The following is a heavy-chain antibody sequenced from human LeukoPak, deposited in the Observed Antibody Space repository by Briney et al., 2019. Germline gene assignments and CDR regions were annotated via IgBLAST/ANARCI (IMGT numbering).Heavy chain of an antibody. V-gene: IGHV1-2*02. CDR2: INTKSGGT. CDR1: GYTFTGYY. J-gene: IGHJ5*02. CDR3: ARGRLRGTIFGVVISSEGWFDP. Sequence: ASVKVSCKASGYTFTGYYMHWVRQAPGQGLEWMGWINTKSGGTNYAQKFHGRVTMTRDTSISTAYMELSRLRSDDTAVYYYARGRLRGTIFGVVISSEGWFDPCGQGTLVTVSS. D-gene: IGHD3-3*01.